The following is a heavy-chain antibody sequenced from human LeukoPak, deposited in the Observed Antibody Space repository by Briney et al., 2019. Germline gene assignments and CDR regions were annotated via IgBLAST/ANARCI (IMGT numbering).Heavy chain of an antibody. V-gene: IGHV1-2*02. Sequence: ASVKVSCKASGYTFTGYYMHWVRQAPGQGLEWMGWINPNSGGTNYAQKFQGRVTMTRDTSISTAYMELSRLRSDDTPVYYCARDSGRGLSFDYWGQGTLVTVSS. CDR1: GYTFTGYY. D-gene: IGHD1-26*01. CDR2: INPNSGGT. CDR3: ARDSGRGLSFDY. J-gene: IGHJ4*02.